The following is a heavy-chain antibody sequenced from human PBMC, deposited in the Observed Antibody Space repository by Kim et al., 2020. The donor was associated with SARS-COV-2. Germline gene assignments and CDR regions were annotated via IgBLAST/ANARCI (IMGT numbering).Heavy chain of an antibody. V-gene: IGHV4-34*01. Sequence: SETLSLTCAVYTGSFSGYYWSWIRQPPGKGLEWIGEISDRGSTNYNPSLRSRISISMDPSKNQFSLKLNSVTVADTAIYFCARGRGGDGWFFDLWGRDTLVTVSS. J-gene: IGHJ2*01. D-gene: IGHD2-15*01. CDR2: ISDRGST. CDR3: ARGRGGDGWFFDL. CDR1: TGSFSGYY.